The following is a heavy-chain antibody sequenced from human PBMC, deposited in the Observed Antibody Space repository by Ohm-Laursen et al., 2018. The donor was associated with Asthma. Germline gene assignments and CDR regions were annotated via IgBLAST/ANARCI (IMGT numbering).Heavy chain of an antibody. CDR1: GFTFSSYA. CDR3: ARDPQSEWSFDY. J-gene: IGHJ4*02. D-gene: IGHD3-3*01. CDR2: IRGSSSTI. V-gene: IGHV3-48*01. Sequence: SLRLSCTASGFTFSSYAMSWVRQAPGKGLEWVSYIRGSSSTIYYADSVKGRFTISRDNAKNSLYLQMNSLRAEDTAVYYCARDPQSEWSFDYWGQGTLVTVSS.